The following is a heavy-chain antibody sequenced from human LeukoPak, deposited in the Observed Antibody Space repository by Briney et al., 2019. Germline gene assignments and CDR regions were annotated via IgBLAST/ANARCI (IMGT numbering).Heavy chain of an antibody. CDR2: ISAYNGNT. J-gene: IGHJ6*02. V-gene: IGHV1-18*01. CDR3: AREDAIAAIHYYYYYGMDV. CDR1: GYTFTSYG. D-gene: IGHD6-25*01. Sequence: ASVKVSCKASGYTFTSYGISWVRQAPGQGLEWMGWISAYNGNTNYAQKLQGRVTMTTDTSTSTVYMELRSLRSDDTAVYYCAREDAIAAIHYYYYYGMDVWGQGTTVTVSS.